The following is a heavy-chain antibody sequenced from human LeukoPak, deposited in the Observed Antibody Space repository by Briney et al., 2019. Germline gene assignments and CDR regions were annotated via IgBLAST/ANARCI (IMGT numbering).Heavy chain of an antibody. D-gene: IGHD2-15*01. CDR1: GGSISSGSYC. V-gene: IGHV4-61*02. CDR2: YIYTNERI. CDR3: ARDSGGEGGTYR. J-gene: IGHJ5*02. Sequence: SDAPSLTYPVSGGSISSGSYCWSWTRQPGRKGLGWIRRIYIYTNERIHYNPSLKSRVTISVDTSKNQFSLILSSVTAADTAVYYCARDSGGEGGTYRWGQGTLVTVSS.